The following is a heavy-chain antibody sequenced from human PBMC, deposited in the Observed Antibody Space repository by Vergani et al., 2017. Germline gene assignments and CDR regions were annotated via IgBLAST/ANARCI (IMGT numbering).Heavy chain of an antibody. V-gene: IGHV3-21*05. CDR3: ARDWATNLWNYYYYYGMDV. J-gene: IGHJ6*02. CDR1: GFTFSSYS. CDR2: ISSSGSTI. Sequence: EVQLVESGGGLVKPGGSLRLSCAASGFTFSSYSMNWVRQAPGKGLEWVSYISSSGSTIYYADSVKGRFTISRDNAKNSLYLQMNSLRAEDTAVYYCARDWATNLWNYYYYYGMDVWGQGTTVTVSS. D-gene: IGHD5-24*01.